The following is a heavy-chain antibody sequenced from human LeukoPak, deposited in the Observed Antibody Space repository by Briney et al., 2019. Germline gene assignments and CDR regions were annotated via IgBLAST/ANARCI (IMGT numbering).Heavy chain of an antibody. D-gene: IGHD1-26*01. Sequence: GESLKISCESSGYDFSSFWIGWVRQMPGKGLEWMGIIYPYDSDTRYNPSFQGQVTISADQSVSTAYLQWSSLKASDTAMYHCAKQQWGSGHDAFDFWGQGTMVTVSS. V-gene: IGHV5-51*01. CDR2: IYPYDSDT. CDR1: GYDFSSFW. CDR3: AKQQWGSGHDAFDF. J-gene: IGHJ3*01.